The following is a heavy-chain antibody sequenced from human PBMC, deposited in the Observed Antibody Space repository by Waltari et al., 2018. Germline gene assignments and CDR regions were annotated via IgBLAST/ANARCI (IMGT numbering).Heavy chain of an antibody. D-gene: IGHD5-12*01. J-gene: IGHJ4*02. CDR3: ARDRRDGYNYYFDY. CDR1: GFTVSSNY. CDR2: IYSGGST. V-gene: IGHV3-53*01. Sequence: SCAASGFTVSSNYMSWVRQAPGKGLEWVSVIYSGGSTYYADSVKGRFTISRDNSKNTLYLQMNSLRAEDTAVYYCARDRRDGYNYYFDYWGQGTLVIVSS.